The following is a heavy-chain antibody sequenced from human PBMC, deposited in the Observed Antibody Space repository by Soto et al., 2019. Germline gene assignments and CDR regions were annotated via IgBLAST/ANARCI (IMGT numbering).Heavy chain of an antibody. CDR3: ARGQGDFWSGYYSPRFDP. V-gene: IGHV1-8*01. D-gene: IGHD3-3*01. CDR1: GYTFTSYD. Sequence: ASVKVSCKASGYTFTSYDINWVRQATGQGLEWMGWMNPNSGNTGYAQKFQGRVTMARNTSISTAYMELSSLRSEDTAVYYCARGQGDFWSGYYSPRFDPWGQGTLVTVSS. CDR2: MNPNSGNT. J-gene: IGHJ5*02.